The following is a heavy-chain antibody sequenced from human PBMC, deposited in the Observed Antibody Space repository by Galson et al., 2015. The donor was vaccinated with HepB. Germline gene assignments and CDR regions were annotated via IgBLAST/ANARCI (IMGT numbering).Heavy chain of an antibody. V-gene: IGHV3-30-3*01. CDR1: GFTFSRYG. Sequence: SLRLSCAASGFTFSRYGMHWVRQAPGKGPDWVAAISSDGNTKYYADSVKGRFTISRDNAKNTLYLQMNSLRAEDTAVYYCVRRVDYSSSWDKDVWGKGTTVTVSS. CDR3: VRRVDYSSSWDKDV. J-gene: IGHJ6*03. CDR2: ISSDGNTK. D-gene: IGHD6-13*01.